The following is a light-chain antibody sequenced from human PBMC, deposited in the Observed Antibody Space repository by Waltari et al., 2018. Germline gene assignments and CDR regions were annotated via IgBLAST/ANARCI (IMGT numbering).Light chain of an antibody. CDR1: KLGDQY. CDR3: LVWDTSSYV. CDR2: QDT. V-gene: IGLV3-1*01. J-gene: IGLJ1*01. Sequence: SYVLTQPPSVSVSPGQTARIRRSGDKLGDQYVSWYQQRPGQSPVLVIFQDTKRPSGMPERFSGSTSGNTATLTISGTQPMDEADYYCLVWDTSSYVFGTGTKVTVL.